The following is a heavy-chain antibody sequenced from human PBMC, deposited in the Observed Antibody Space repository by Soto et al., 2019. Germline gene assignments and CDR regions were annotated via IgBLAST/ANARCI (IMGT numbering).Heavy chain of an antibody. J-gene: IGHJ5*02. CDR3: ARLVGNSWLDR. Sequence: QVQLQQSGPGLVKPSQTLSLTCAISGDSVSSNDAVWNWIRQSPSRGLEWLGRTYYRSIWQTQYAVSVKGRMAINPDASKNQFALQLNSVHPEATAMYYCARLVGNSWLDRWGQGTLVTVS. CDR2: TYYRSIWQT. V-gene: IGHV6-1*01. CDR1: GDSVSSNDAV. D-gene: IGHD6-6*01.